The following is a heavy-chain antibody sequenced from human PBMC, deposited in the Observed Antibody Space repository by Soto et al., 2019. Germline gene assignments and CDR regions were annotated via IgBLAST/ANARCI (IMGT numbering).Heavy chain of an antibody. V-gene: IGHV4-31*03. CDR3: AREVATAMED. CDR1: GDSISSGRYS. D-gene: IGHD5-18*01. CDR2: IYYSGST. J-gene: IGHJ4*02. Sequence: QVQLQESGPGLVKPSQTLSLTCTVSGDSISSGRYSWTWIRQQPGKGLEWIGYIYYSGSTYYNPSLKSRVTISVDTSNNEFSLRLSSVTAADTAVYYCAREVATAMEDWGQGTLVTVSS.